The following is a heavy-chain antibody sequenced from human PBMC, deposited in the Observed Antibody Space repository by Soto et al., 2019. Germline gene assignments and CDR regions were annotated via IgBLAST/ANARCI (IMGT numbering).Heavy chain of an antibody. J-gene: IGHJ3*02. CDR1: GDALTSCY. D-gene: IGHD6-13*01. CDR2: INPSGGST. CDR3: ARNSPDIGAFAI. V-gene: IGHV1-46*01. Sequence: VCWNKSGDALTSCYRQWLQQATGQGLEGMGIINPSGGSTSYAQKFQGRVTMTRDTSTSTVYMELSSLRSEDTAVYSCARNSPDIGAFAILGHRTIVTVSS.